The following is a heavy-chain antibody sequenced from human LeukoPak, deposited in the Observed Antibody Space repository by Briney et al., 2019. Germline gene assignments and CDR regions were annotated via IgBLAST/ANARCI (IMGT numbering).Heavy chain of an antibody. V-gene: IGHV3-13*05. D-gene: IGHD2-15*01. CDR1: GFTFSSYD. Sequence: GGSLRLSCAASGFTFSSYDMHWVRQATGKGLEWVSAIGTAGDPYYPGSVKGRFTISRENAKNSLYLQMISLRAGDTAVYYCARGLRYCSGGSCYNSDAFDIWGQGTKVTVSS. J-gene: IGHJ3*02. CDR2: IGTAGDP. CDR3: ARGLRYCSGGSCYNSDAFDI.